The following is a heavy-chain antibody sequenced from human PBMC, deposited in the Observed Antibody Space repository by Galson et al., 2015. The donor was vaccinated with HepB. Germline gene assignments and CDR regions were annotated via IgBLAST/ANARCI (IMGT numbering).Heavy chain of an antibody. CDR3: AKAVVKQLVRVYFDY. Sequence: SLRLSCAASGFTFSSYGMHWVRQAPGKGLEWVAVISYDGSNKYYADSVKGRFTISRDNSKNTLYLQMNSLRAEDTAVYYCAKAVVKQLVRVYFDYWGQGTLVTVSS. J-gene: IGHJ4*02. V-gene: IGHV3-30*18. CDR2: ISYDGSNK. D-gene: IGHD6-13*01. CDR1: GFTFSSYG.